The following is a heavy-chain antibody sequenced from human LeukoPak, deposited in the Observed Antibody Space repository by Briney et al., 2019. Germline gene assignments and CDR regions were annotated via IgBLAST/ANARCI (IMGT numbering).Heavy chain of an antibody. CDR2: ISGGSRNI. Sequence: GGSLRLSCAASGFTFSSYAMNWVRQAPGKGLEWVSSISGGSRNIRYADSVKGRFTISRDNSKNTLYLQMNSLRAEDTAVYCCARDDYGDYVFDYWGQGTLVTVSS. J-gene: IGHJ4*02. CDR3: ARDDYGDYVFDY. V-gene: IGHV3-23*01. D-gene: IGHD4-17*01. CDR1: GFTFSSYA.